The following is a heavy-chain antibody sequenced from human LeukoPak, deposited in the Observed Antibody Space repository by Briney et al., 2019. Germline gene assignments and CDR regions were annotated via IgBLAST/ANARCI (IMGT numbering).Heavy chain of an antibody. CDR1: GFTVSSNY. D-gene: IGHD3-10*01. CDR2: ISSSGSTI. V-gene: IGHV3-11*01. CDR3: ARDDYYYGSGSYTGY. J-gene: IGHJ4*02. Sequence: GGSLRLSCAASGFTVSSNYMSWIRQAPGKGLEWVSYISSSGSTIYYADSVKGRFTISRDNAKNSLYLQMNSLRAEDTAVYYCARDDYYYGSGSYTGYWGQGTLVTVSS.